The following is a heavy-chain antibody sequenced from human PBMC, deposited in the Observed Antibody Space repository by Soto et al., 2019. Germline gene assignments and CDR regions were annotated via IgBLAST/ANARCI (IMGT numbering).Heavy chain of an antibody. Sequence: SETLSLTCAVYGGTFSGYFWTWVRQPPGKGLEWIGEIEHNGNNNINPSLKSRVIMSVDTSKNQISLTPTSVTAADTAVYYCARDFRYFPYWGQGTLVTVYS. CDR1: GGTFSGYF. D-gene: IGHD3-10*01. CDR3: ARDFRYFPY. CDR2: IEHNGNN. J-gene: IGHJ4*02. V-gene: IGHV4-34*08.